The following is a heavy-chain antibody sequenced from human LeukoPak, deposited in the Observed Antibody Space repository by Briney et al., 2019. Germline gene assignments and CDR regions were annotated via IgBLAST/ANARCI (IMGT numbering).Heavy chain of an antibody. D-gene: IGHD1-14*01. CDR1: GYSISSGYY. CDR2: IYHSGST. CDR3: ARDPGPDWWYFDY. J-gene: IGHJ4*02. V-gene: IGHV4-38-2*02. Sequence: SETLSLTCTVSGYSISSGYYWGWIRQPPGKGLEWIGSIYHSGSTYYNPSLKSRVTISVDTSKNQFSLKLSSVTAADTAVYYWARDPGPDWWYFDYWGQGTLVTVSS.